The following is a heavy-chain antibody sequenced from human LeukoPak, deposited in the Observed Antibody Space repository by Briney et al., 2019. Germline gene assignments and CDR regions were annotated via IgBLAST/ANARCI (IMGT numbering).Heavy chain of an antibody. CDR1: GGSFSDYY. Sequence: PSETLSLTCAVYGGSFSDYYWSWIRQPPGKGLEWIGIINHSGTTNYNPSLKSRVTISVDTSKNQFSLKLSSVTAADTAVYYCARQGDSSSWHGGNWFDPWSQGTLVTVSS. V-gene: IGHV4-34*01. CDR3: ARQGDSSSWHGGNWFDP. J-gene: IGHJ5*02. D-gene: IGHD6-13*01. CDR2: INHSGTT.